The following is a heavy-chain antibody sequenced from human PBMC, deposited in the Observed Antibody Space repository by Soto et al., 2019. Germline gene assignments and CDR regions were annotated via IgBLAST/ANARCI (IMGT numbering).Heavy chain of an antibody. V-gene: IGHV3-33*01. Sequence: HVQLVESGGGVVQPGRSLRLSCAASEFAFSTYGMHXVRXXPGQGREWIAVIWFDGHTTYYADSVKGRFTISRDNAKNXXXLXXXXXXXXXXXXXXXXXXXXXXSNWYFDLWGRGTLVSVSS. CDR1: EFAFSTYG. CDR2: IWFDGHTT. J-gene: IGHJ2*01. CDR3: XXXXXXXSNWYFDL.